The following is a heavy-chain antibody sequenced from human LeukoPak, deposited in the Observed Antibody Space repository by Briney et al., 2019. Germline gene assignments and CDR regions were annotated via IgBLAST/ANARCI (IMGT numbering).Heavy chain of an antibody. V-gene: IGHV3-21*01. CDR3: ARDPYSGTYGNTYYYYMDV. CDR1: GFSFSSYN. CDR2: ITTSSTYT. J-gene: IGHJ6*03. Sequence: PGGSLRLSCEASGFSFSSYNMDWVRQTPGKGLEWISSITTSSTYTFYADSVKGRFTISRDNARNSLYLQMNSLRVEDTAVYYCARDPYSGTYGNTYYYYMDVWGKGTTVTISS. D-gene: IGHD1-26*01.